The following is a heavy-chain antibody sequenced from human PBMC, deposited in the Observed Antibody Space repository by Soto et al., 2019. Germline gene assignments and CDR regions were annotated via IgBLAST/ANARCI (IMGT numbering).Heavy chain of an antibody. CDR1: GGSISSGGYS. J-gene: IGHJ4*02. Sequence: QLQLQESGSGLVKPSQTLSLTCAVSGGSISSGGYSWSWIRQPPGKGLEWIGYISHSGSTYYNPSLKGRLTISVDRSKDQFSLKLSSVTAADTAVYYCARASTTVTTLDYWGQGTLVTVST. CDR2: ISHSGST. V-gene: IGHV4-30-2*01. CDR3: ARASTTVTTLDY. D-gene: IGHD4-17*01.